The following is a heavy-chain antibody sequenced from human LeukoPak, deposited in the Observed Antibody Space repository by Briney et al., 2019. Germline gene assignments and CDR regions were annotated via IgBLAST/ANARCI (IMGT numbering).Heavy chain of an antibody. Sequence: ASVKVSCKASGYTFTGYYMHWVRQAPGQGLEWMGWINPNSGGTNYAQKFQGRVTMTRDTSISTAYMELSRLRSDDTAVYYYARRVRGDYVWGSYREYDAFDIWGQGTMVTVSS. V-gene: IGHV1-2*02. CDR2: INPNSGGT. CDR1: GYTFTGYY. CDR3: ARRVRGDYVWGSYREYDAFDI. D-gene: IGHD3-16*02. J-gene: IGHJ3*02.